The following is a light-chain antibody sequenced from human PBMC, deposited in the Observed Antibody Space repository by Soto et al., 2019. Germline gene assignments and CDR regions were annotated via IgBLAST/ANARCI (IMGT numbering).Light chain of an antibody. V-gene: IGLV1-47*01. CDR2: RSN. CDR3: TTWDDSLSGGL. CDR1: NSNIGSNY. Sequence: QSVLTQPPSASGTPGQTVPFSCSGGNSNIGSNYVYWYHQLPGTAPKLLIYRSNQRPSGVPDRFSGSKSGTSASLAISGLRSEDEADYYRTTWDDSLSGGLFGGGTKLTVL. J-gene: IGLJ2*01.